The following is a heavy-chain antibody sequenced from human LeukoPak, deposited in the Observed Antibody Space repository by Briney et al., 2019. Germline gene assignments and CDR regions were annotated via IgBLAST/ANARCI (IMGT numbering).Heavy chain of an antibody. D-gene: IGHD3-10*01. CDR3: AREGRVLWFGELSYYYYYMDV. CDR2: ISIIISTI. J-gene: IGHJ6*03. CDR1: GFTFSSYS. Sequence: PGGSLRLSRAASGFTFSSYSMNWVRQAPGKGRWWGSYISIIISTIYYADSVKGRFTISRDNAKNSLYLQMNSLRAEDTAVYYCAREGRVLWFGELSYYYYYMDVWGKGTTVTVSS. V-gene: IGHV3-48*01.